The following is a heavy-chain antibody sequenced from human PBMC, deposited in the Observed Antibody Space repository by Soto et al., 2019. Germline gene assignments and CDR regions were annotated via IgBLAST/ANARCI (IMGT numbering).Heavy chain of an antibody. V-gene: IGHV3-33*01. CDR2: IWYDGSNK. CDR3: AVAAAGFRFDY. Sequence: GGSLRLSCAASGFTFSSYGMHWVRQAPGKGLEWVAVIWYDGSNKYYADSVKGRFTISRDNSKNTLYLQMNSLRAEDTAVYYCAVAAAGFRFDYWGQGTLVTVSS. CDR1: GFTFSSYG. J-gene: IGHJ4*02. D-gene: IGHD6-13*01.